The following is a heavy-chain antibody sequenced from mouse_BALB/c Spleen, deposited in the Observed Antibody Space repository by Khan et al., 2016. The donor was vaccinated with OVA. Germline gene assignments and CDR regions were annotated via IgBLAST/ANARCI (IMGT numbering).Heavy chain of an antibody. CDR3: ARGAYRYDGDY. J-gene: IGHJ4*01. CDR1: GYSITSGYY. CDR2: ISYDGSN. D-gene: IGHD2-14*01. Sequence: EVQLQESGPGLVKPSQSLSLTCSVTGYSITSGYYWNWIRQFPGNKLEWMGYISYDGSNNYNPSLKNRISITRDTSKNQFFLKLNSVTTEDTATYYCARGAYRYDGDYWGQGTSVTGSS. V-gene: IGHV3-6*02.